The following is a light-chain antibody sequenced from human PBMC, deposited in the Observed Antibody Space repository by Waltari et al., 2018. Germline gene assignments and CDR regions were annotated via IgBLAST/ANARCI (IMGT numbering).Light chain of an antibody. CDR2: DKN. CDR1: SLRSYY. J-gene: IGLJ2*01. V-gene: IGLV3-19*01. Sequence: TQDPAVSVAMGQTVRITCQGDSLRSYYASWYQQRPGQAPILVMYDKNSRPSGVPDRCSGSSSDETASLTITGAQAEDEAYYYWHSRDASGSGGAFGGGTKLTVL. CDR3: HSRDASGSGGA.